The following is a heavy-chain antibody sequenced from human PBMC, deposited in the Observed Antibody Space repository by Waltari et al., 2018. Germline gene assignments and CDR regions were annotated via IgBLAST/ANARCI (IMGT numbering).Heavy chain of an antibody. CDR3: ARVLTGQDAFDI. CDR1: GYSISSGYY. J-gene: IGHJ3*02. V-gene: IGHV4-38-2*02. D-gene: IGHD3-10*01. CDR2: IDHSGST. Sequence: QVQLQESGPGLVKPSETLSLTCTVSGYSISSGYYWCWIRQPPGKGLEWIGTIDHSGSTYYNPSLKSRVIISVDKSKNQFSLRLSSVTAADTAVYYCARVLTGQDAFDIWGQGTMVTVSS.